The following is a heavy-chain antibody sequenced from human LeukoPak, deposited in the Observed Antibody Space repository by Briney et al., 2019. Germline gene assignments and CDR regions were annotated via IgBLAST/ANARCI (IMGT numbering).Heavy chain of an antibody. D-gene: IGHD7-27*01. CDR3: ARGLGTIRSLRYYFDY. CDR2: ISAYNGNT. CDR1: GYTFTSYG. V-gene: IGHV1-18*01. Sequence: ASVKVSCKASGYTFTSYGISWVRQAPGQGLEWMGWISAYNGNTNYAQKLQGRVTMTRNTSISTAYMELSSLRSEDTAVYYCARGLGTIRSLRYYFDYWGQGTLVTVSS. J-gene: IGHJ4*02.